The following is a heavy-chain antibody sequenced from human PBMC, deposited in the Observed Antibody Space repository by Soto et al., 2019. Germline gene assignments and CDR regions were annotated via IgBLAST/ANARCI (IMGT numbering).Heavy chain of an antibody. V-gene: IGHV1-69*13. D-gene: IGHD3-22*01. J-gene: IGHJ2*01. CDR2: IIPIFGTA. Sequence: ASVKVSCKASGGTFSSYAISWVRQAPGQGLEWMGGIIPIFGTANYAQKFQGRVTITADESTSTAYMELSSLRSEDTAVYYCARGAPPYYYDSSGYPWYFDLWGRGTLVTVSS. CDR1: GGTFSSYA. CDR3: ARGAPPYYYDSSGYPWYFDL.